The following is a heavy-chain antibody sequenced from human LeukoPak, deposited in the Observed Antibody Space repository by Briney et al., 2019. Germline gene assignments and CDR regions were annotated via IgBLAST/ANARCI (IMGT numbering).Heavy chain of an antibody. Sequence: GGSLRPSCAASGFTFSSYEMNWVRQAPGKGLEWVSYISSSGSTIYYADSVKGRFTISRDNAKNSLYLQMNSLRAEDTAVCYCARDGRTYGDYDGGLYYYYGMDVWGQGTTVTVSS. CDR3: ARDGRTYGDYDGGLYYYYGMDV. CDR1: GFTFSSYE. J-gene: IGHJ6*02. CDR2: ISSSGSTI. D-gene: IGHD4-17*01. V-gene: IGHV3-48*03.